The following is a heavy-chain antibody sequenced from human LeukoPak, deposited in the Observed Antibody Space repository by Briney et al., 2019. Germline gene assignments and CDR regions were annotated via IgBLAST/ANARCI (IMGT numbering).Heavy chain of an antibody. D-gene: IGHD2-15*01. J-gene: IGHJ3*02. CDR3: ARHRENCSGGSCYGSAFDI. Sequence: SETLSLTCTVSGGSISSYYWSWIRQPPGKGLEWIGYIYYSGSTNYNLSLKSRVTISVDTSKNQFSLKLSSVTAADTAVYYCARHRENCSGGSCYGSAFDIWGQGTMVTVSS. V-gene: IGHV4-59*08. CDR1: GGSISSYY. CDR2: IYYSGST.